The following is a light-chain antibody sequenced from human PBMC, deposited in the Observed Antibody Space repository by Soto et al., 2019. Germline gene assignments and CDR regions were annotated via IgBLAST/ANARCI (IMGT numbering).Light chain of an antibody. V-gene: IGLV2-14*01. CDR2: DVN. Sequence: QSALTQPASVSGFPGQSITISCTGTSKDVGGYNYVSWYQKHPGKAPKLKIYDVNKRPSGVSNRFSGSKSGNTASLTISGIQAEDEADYYCSSYSNTRTLYVFGTGTKVTVL. CDR1: SKDVGGYNY. J-gene: IGLJ1*01. CDR3: SSYSNTRTLYV.